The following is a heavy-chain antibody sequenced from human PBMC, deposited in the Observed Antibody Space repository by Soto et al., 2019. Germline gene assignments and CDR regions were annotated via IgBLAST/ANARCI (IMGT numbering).Heavy chain of an antibody. CDR1: GFSFGSFA. CDR3: TKRSGGFSEFDY. Sequence: EVQLLESGGGLVQVGGSLRLSCAASGFSFGSFAMNWVRQPPGKGLEWVSSIDYSGSYTFYAASVRGRFSISRDNSQNMVYLEMNSLRADDTAVYYCTKRSGGFSEFDYWGQGAQVIVSS. D-gene: IGHD5-12*01. J-gene: IGHJ4*02. CDR2: IDYSGSYT. V-gene: IGHV3-23*01.